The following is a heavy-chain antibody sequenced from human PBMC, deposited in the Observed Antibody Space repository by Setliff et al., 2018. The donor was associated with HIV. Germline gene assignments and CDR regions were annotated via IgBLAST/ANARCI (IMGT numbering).Heavy chain of an antibody. V-gene: IGHV4-34*01. D-gene: IGHD2-15*01. CDR1: GGSFSGYY. J-gene: IGHJ5*02. Sequence: ASETLSLTCAVYGGSFSGYYWSWIRQPPGKGLEWIGEINHSGSTNYNPSLKSRVTISVDTSKNQFSLKLSSVTAADTAVYYCARMVVVVTNWFDPWGQGTLVTVSS. CDR3: ARMVVVVTNWFDP. CDR2: INHSGST.